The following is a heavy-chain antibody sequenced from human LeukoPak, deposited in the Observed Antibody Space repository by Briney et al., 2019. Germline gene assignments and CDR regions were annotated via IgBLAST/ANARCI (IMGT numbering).Heavy chain of an antibody. CDR2: IYYKGST. Sequence: SETLSLTCTLPGGPFTSHYWRWLRQPPGKGLEWIGDIYYKGSTNYNPSLKSRVTISVDTSKNHLSLKLTSVLAADTAIYYCLRSDNTGWNYFDYWGQGILVTVSS. CDR1: GGPFTSHY. D-gene: IGHD6-19*01. CDR3: LRSDNTGWNYFDY. V-gene: IGHV4-59*08. J-gene: IGHJ4*02.